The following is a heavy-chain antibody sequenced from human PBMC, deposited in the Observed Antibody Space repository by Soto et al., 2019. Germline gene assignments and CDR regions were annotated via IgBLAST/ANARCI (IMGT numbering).Heavy chain of an antibody. Sequence: QVQLVQSGAEVKKPGASVKVSCKASGYTFTSYFIHWVRQAPGQGLEWMGVFDPSGVATNSAQKFQGRLTMTRDTSTSTVYMDLTSLGSDDTALYYGARVSLGAFDIWGQGTLVTVSS. CDR2: FDPSGVAT. J-gene: IGHJ3*02. V-gene: IGHV1-46*01. D-gene: IGHD3-10*01. CDR3: ARVSLGAFDI. CDR1: GYTFTSYF.